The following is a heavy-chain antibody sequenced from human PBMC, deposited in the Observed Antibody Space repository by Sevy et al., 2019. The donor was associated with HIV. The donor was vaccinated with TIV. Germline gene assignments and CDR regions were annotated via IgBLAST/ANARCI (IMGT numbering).Heavy chain of an antibody. V-gene: IGHV1-24*01. J-gene: IGHJ4*02. D-gene: IGHD3-22*01. Sequence: ASVKVSCRISRYSLNKFSMHWVRQAPGKGLEWMGSFDHEDGERIYAQKFQGRFSMTEDTSTDTAYMELSSLRPDDTAVYYCAITREYYSDTSGYFDNWGQGTLVTVSS. CDR1: RYSLNKFS. CDR2: FDHEDGER. CDR3: AITREYYSDTSGYFDN.